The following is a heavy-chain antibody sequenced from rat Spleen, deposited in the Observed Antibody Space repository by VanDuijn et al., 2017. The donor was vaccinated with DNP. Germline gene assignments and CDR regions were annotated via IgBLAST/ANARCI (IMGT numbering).Heavy chain of an antibody. J-gene: IGHJ4*01. Sequence: QVQLKETGPGLMQPTQSLSLTCTVSGFSLTNYYVQWVRQTPGKGLEWMGFIRSGGSTDYNSEFTSRLSISRDTSKNQVFLKMTSLKTEDTGVYYCARDRTLPNNYYLMDAWGQGASVTVSS. V-gene: IGHV2-65*01. CDR2: IRSGGST. CDR1: GFSLTNYY. CDR3: ARDRTLPNNYYLMDA. D-gene: IGHD1-10*01.